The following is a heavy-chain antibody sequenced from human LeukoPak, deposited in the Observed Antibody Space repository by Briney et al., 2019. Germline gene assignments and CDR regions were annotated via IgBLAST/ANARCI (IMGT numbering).Heavy chain of an antibody. CDR1: GDSVSSNSAA. Sequence: SRTLALTRAISGDSVSSNSAAWNWIRQSPSRGLEWLGRTYYRSKWYNDYAVSVKSRITVNPDTSKNQFSLQLNSVTPEDTAVYYCARGYGYGFDYWGQGTLVTVSS. V-gene: IGHV6-1*01. CDR2: TYYRSKWYN. J-gene: IGHJ4*02. D-gene: IGHD5-18*01. CDR3: ARGYGYGFDY.